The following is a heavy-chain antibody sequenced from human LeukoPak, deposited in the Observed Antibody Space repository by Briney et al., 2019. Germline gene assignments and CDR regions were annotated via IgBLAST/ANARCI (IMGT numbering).Heavy chain of an antibody. CDR3: ARRDHVWGSFICDY. D-gene: IGHD3-16*01. Sequence: GASVKVSCKASGYNFTTYYITWVRQVPGQGLEWMGWTNTYNGVTNYLQRLQGRVTMTTDTSTSTAYMELTNLRSDDTAVYYCARRDHVWGSFICDYWGQGTLVTVSS. CDR1: GYNFTTYY. CDR2: TNTYNGVT. J-gene: IGHJ4*02. V-gene: IGHV1-18*01.